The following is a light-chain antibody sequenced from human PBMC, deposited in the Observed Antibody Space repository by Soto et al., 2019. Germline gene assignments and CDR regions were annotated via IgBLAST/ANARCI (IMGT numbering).Light chain of an antibody. V-gene: IGKV3-15*01. CDR3: QQYNNWPLT. Sequence: EIVMTQSPATLSVSPGERATLSCRASQSMYNNLAWYQQKPGQAPRLLIYFASTRATGIPARFSGRGSGTEFTLTISSLQSEDFAVYYCQQYNNWPLTFGGGTKVEI. J-gene: IGKJ4*01. CDR2: FAS. CDR1: QSMYNN.